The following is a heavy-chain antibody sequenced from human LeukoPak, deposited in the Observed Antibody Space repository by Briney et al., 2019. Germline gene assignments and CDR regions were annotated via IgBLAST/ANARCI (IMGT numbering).Heavy chain of an antibody. J-gene: IGHJ4*02. CDR1: GFTFSSYA. CDR3: SKGRTVTGTLALDY. Sequence: PGGSLRLSCAASGFTFSSYAMHWVRQAPGKGLEWVAVISYDESNKYYADSVKGRFTISRDNSKNTLYLQMNSLRAEDTAVYYCSKGRTVTGTLALDYWGQGTLVTVSS. V-gene: IGHV3-30*04. CDR2: ISYDESNK. D-gene: IGHD6-19*01.